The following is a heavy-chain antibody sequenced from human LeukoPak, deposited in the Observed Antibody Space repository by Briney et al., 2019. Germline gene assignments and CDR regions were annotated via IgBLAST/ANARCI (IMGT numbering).Heavy chain of an antibody. J-gene: IGHJ4*02. Sequence: GGSLRLSCAASGFVFSSNSMIWVRQAPGKGLEWVSYIGSSSSTIYYAGSVKGRFTISRDNAKNSLYLQMNSLRAEDTAVYYCATSGYSNIDYWGQGTLVTVSS. D-gene: IGHD4-11*01. CDR3: ATSGYSNIDY. CDR1: GFVFSSNS. V-gene: IGHV3-48*04. CDR2: IGSSSSTI.